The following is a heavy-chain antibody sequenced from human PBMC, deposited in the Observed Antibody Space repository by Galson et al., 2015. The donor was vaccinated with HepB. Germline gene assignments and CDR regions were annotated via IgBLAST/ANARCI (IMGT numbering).Heavy chain of an antibody. D-gene: IGHD2-15*01. CDR2: ISGNSTYI. CDR3: ARETLGVAAAEY. Sequence: SLRLSCAASGFTFRDYYMTWIRQAPGKGLEWVSYISGNSTYIKYADAVKNRFTVSRDNAKNLVFLQMNTLRVDDTAIYYCARETLGVAAAEYWGQGVLVTVSS. J-gene: IGHJ4*02. V-gene: IGHV3-11*05. CDR1: GFTFRDYY.